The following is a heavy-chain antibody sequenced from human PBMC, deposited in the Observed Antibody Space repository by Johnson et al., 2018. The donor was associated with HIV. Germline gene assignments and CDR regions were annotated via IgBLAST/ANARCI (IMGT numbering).Heavy chain of an antibody. CDR2: IPYDGSNK. V-gene: IGHV3-30*19. CDR3: ATSTASDALYI. J-gene: IGHJ3*02. CDR1: AFSLSSYG. Sequence: VQLVESGGDVVQPGGSLRLSCAASAFSLSSYGAQWVRQAPGKGLEWVAVIPYDGSNKYYADSVKGRFTISRDNSKNTLFLQMNSLRADDTAMYYCATSTASDALYIWDQGTMVTVSS. D-gene: IGHD1-1*01.